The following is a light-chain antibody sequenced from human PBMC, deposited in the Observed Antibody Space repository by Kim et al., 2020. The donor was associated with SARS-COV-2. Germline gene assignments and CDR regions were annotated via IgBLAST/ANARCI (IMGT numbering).Light chain of an antibody. Sequence: VSPGERATVPCRASQGVGTALGCYQQRPGQAPRLLIYGASSRATGIPARFSGGGSGTEFTLTISSLQSEDFAVYYCQQYSNCPLTFGGGTKVEI. J-gene: IGKJ4*01. CDR2: GAS. CDR1: QGVGTA. V-gene: IGKV3-15*01. CDR3: QQYSNCPLT.